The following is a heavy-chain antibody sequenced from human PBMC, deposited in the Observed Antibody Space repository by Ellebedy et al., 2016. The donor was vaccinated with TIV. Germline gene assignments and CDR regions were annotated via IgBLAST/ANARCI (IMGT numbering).Heavy chain of an antibody. D-gene: IGHD2-2*01. CDR1: GGTFSSYA. J-gene: IGHJ4*02. CDR3: ARARGIVVVPAGG. V-gene: IGHV1-69*04. Sequence: SVKVSCXASGGTFSSYAISWVRQAPGQGLEWMGRIIPILGIANYAQKLQGRVTMTTDTSTSTAYMELRSLRSDDTAVYYCARARGIVVVPAGGWGQGTLVTVSS. CDR2: IIPILGIA.